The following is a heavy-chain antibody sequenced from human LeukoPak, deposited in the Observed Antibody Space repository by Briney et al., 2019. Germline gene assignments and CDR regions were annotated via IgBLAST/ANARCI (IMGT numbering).Heavy chain of an antibody. D-gene: IGHD3-9*01. Sequence: GGSLRLSCSASGFTFSTYWMSWVRQAPGKGLEWVANMRRDGNEIYYLDSVRGRFTISRDNAKNSLYLQMNSLRAEDTAVYYCARDGSGYDILTGYSSYYYYYGMDVWGQGTTVTVSS. CDR1: GFTFSTYW. CDR3: ARDGSGYDILTGYSSYYYYYGMDV. J-gene: IGHJ6*02. CDR2: MRRDGNEI. V-gene: IGHV3-7*01.